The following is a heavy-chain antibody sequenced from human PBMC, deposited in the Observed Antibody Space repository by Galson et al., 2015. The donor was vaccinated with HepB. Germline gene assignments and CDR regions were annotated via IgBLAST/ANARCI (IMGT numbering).Heavy chain of an antibody. CDR2: IYSGGST. J-gene: IGHJ6*02. Sequence: SLRLSCAASGFTVSSNYMSWVRQAPGKGLEWVSVIYSGGSTYYADSVKGRFTISRDNSKNTLYLQMNSLRAEDTAVYYCARESSRYSYGSYYYYGMDVWGQGTTVTVSS. D-gene: IGHD5-18*01. V-gene: IGHV3-53*01. CDR1: GFTVSSNY. CDR3: ARESSRYSYGSYYYYGMDV.